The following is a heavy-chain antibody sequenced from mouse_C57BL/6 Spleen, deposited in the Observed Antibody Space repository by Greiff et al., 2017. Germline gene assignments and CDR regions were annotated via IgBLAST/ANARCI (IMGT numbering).Heavy chain of an antibody. V-gene: IGHV8-12*01. CDR2: IYWDDDK. CDR1: GFSLSTSGMG. J-gene: IGHJ4*01. Sequence: QVTLKESGPGILQSSQTLSLTCSFSGFSLSTSGMGVSWIRQPSGKGLEWLAHIYWDDDKRYNPSLKSRLTISKDTSRNQVFLKITSVDTADTATYYCARDYYGSSYGRKGYAMDYWGQGTSVTVSS. CDR3: ARDYYGSSYGRKGYAMDY. D-gene: IGHD1-1*01.